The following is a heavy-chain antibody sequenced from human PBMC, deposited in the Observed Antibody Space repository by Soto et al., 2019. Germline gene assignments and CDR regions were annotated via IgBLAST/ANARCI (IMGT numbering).Heavy chain of an antibody. CDR1: GGSISSYY. CDR3: ARTYYYGSVRSYGMDV. V-gene: IGHV4-59*01. J-gene: IGHJ6*02. CDR2: IYYSGST. Sequence: SETLSLTCTVSGGSISSYYWSWIRQPPGKGLEWIGYIYYSGSTNYNPSLKSRVTISVDTSKNQFSLKLSSVTAADTAVYYCARTYYYGSVRSYGMDVWGQGTTVTVSS. D-gene: IGHD3-10*01.